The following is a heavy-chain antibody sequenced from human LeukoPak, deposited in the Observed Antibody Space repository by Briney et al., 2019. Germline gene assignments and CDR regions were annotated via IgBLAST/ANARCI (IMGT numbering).Heavy chain of an antibody. CDR1: GFTFRNAW. V-gene: IGHV3-15*01. CDR2: IKTNTDVGTI. Sequence: GGSLRLSCVTSGFTFRNAWMNWVRQAPGKGLEWVGRIKTNTDVGTIDYAAPVKGRFTISRDDSENTLYLQMNSLKTEDTALYYCTTNDAFDIWGQGTMVTVSS. CDR3: TTNDAFDI. J-gene: IGHJ3*02.